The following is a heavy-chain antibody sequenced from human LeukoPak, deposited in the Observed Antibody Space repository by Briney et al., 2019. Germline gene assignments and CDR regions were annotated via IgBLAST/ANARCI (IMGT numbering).Heavy chain of an antibody. J-gene: IGHJ6*03. D-gene: IGHD4-17*01. CDR3: ARSTVTKDHCYMDV. V-gene: IGHV3-20*04. CDR1: GLTFDDYG. Sequence: PGGSLRLSRAASGLTFDDYGMSWVRQAPGKGLEWVSGINWNGGSTGYADSVKGRFTISRDNAKNSLYLQMNSLRAEDTALYYCARSTVTKDHCYMDVWGKGTTVTVSS. CDR2: INWNGGST.